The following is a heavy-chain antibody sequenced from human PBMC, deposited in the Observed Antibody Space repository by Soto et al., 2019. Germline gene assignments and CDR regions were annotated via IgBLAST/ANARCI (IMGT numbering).Heavy chain of an antibody. CDR2: VNPNSGNT. J-gene: IGHJ3*02. V-gene: IGHV1-8*01. CDR1: GYTFTSYD. Sequence: QVQLVQSGAEVKKPGASVKVSCKASGYTFTSYDINWVRQATGQGLEWMGWVNPNSGNTGYAQKFHGRVTMTRNTSISTAYMELSSLRSEDTAVYYCARLTTVVNQPVAFDIWGQGTMVTVSS. D-gene: IGHD4-17*01. CDR3: ARLTTVVNQPVAFDI.